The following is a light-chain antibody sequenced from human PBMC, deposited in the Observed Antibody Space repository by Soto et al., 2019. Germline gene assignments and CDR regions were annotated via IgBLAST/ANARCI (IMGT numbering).Light chain of an antibody. V-gene: IGLV2-23*01. CDR1: SSDVGSYNL. CDR3: CSYAGSSTDVV. Sequence: ALTQPASVSGSPGQSITISCTGTSSDVGSYNLVSWYQQHPGKAPKLMIYEGSKRPSGVSNRFSGSKSGNTASLTISGLQAEDEADYYCCSYAGSSTDVVFGGGTKLTVL. J-gene: IGLJ2*01. CDR2: EGS.